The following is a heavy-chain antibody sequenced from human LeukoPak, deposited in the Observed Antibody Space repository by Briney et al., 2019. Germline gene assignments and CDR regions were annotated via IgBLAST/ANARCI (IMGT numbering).Heavy chain of an antibody. D-gene: IGHD5-18*01. J-gene: IGHJ6*02. V-gene: IGHV3-23*01. CDR1: GFTFSSYA. Sequence: PGGSLRLSCAASGFTFSSYAMSWVRQAPGKGLEWVSAISGSGGSTYYADSVKGRFTISRDNSKNTLYLQMNSLRAEDTAVYYCANRHTAMVGYYYYGMDVWGQGTTVTVSS. CDR3: ANRHTAMVGYYYYGMDV. CDR2: ISGSGGST.